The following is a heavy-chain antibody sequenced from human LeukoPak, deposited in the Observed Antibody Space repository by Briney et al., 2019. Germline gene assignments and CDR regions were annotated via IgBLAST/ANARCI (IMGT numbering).Heavy chain of an antibody. CDR3: ARDGDKYSSSGVAYWFGP. V-gene: IGHV4-34*01. CDR1: GGSFSCYY. Sequence: PSETLSLTWAVYGGSFSCYYWSWSRQPAGKGLELVGEINHGGSTNYNPSLKSRVTIPVDKSKNQFSLKLSSVTAADTAVYYCARDGDKYSSSGVAYWFGPWGQGTLVTVSS. J-gene: IGHJ5*02. CDR2: INHGGST. D-gene: IGHD6-6*01.